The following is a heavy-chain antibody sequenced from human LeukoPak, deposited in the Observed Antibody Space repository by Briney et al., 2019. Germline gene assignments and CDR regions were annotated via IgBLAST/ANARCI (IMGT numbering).Heavy chain of an antibody. CDR2: INPNSGGT. J-gene: IGHJ4*02. D-gene: IGHD3-9*01. Sequence: ASVKVSCKASGYTFTGYYMHWVRQAPGQGLEWMGWINPNSGGTNYAQKFQGRVTMTRDTSISTAYMELSRLRSDDTAVYHCARDGGPLVTIFDYWGQGTLVTVSS. CDR3: ARDGGPLVTIFDY. CDR1: GYTFTGYY. V-gene: IGHV1-2*02.